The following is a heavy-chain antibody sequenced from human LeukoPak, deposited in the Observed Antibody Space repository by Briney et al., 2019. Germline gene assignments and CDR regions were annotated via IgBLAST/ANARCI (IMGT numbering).Heavy chain of an antibody. J-gene: IGHJ3*02. CDR1: GFTFSSYE. V-gene: IGHV3-48*03. D-gene: IGHD4-17*01. CDR2: ISSSGSTI. Sequence: GGSLRLSCAASGFTFSSYEMNWVRQAPGKGLEWVSYISSSGSTIYYADSVKGRFTNSRDNAKNSLYLRMNSLRAEDTAVYYCAKDLIPYGDETIDAFDIWGQGTMVTVSS. CDR3: AKDLIPYGDETIDAFDI.